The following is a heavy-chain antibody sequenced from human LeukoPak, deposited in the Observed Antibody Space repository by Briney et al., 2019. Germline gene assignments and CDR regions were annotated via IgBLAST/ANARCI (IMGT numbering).Heavy chain of an antibody. D-gene: IGHD2-2*01. CDR1: GYTLTELS. CDR2: FDPEDGET. V-gene: IGHV1-24*01. CDR3: ARESTDVPAATVINFDY. J-gene: IGHJ4*02. Sequence: ASVKVSCKVSGYTLTELSMHWVRQAPGKGLEWMGGFDPEDGETIYAQKFQGRVTMTEDTSTDTAYMELSSLRSEDTAVYYCARESTDVPAATVINFDYWGQGTLVTVSS.